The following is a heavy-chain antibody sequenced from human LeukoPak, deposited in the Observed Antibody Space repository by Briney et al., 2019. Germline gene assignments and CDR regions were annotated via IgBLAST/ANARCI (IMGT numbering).Heavy chain of an antibody. D-gene: IGHD5-12*01. V-gene: IGHV3-7*01. CDR3: ARGGYSFDY. CDR2: LHADGSEK. CDR1: GFSLSGYW. J-gene: IGHJ4*02. Sequence: GGSLRLSCVGSGFSLSGYWMSWVRQAPGKGLEWVARLHADGSEKYYVGSVKGSFTISGDNAKNSLYLQMNSLRVDDTAVYYCARGGYSFDYLGQGTLVTVSS.